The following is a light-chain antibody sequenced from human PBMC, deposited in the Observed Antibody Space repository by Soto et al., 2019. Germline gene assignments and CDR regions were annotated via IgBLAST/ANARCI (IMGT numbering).Light chain of an antibody. Sequence: AIQMTQSPSSLSASVGDRVTITSRASQDIKNFLGWYQVKPGAAPKLLIYAATTLQSGVPSTFSGTGSGTDFTLTISSLQPADFGVYYCLQDYIYPWTFGQGTKVDIQ. J-gene: IGKJ1*01. CDR1: QDIKNF. V-gene: IGKV1-6*01. CDR3: LQDYIYPWT. CDR2: AAT.